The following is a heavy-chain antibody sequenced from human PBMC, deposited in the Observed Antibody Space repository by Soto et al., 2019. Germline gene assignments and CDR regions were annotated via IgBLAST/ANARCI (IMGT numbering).Heavy chain of an antibody. D-gene: IGHD3-16*01. V-gene: IGHV4-31*01. CDR1: GGSISSGGYY. CDR2: IYYSGST. Sequence: QVQLQESGPGLVKPSQTLSLTCTVSGGSISSGGYYWSWIRQHPGKGLEWIGYIYYSGSTYYNPSLKXXVXIXXDTSKNQFSLKLSSVTAADTAVYYCARDQQGGVPYWGQGTLVTVSS. J-gene: IGHJ4*02. CDR3: ARDQQGGVPY.